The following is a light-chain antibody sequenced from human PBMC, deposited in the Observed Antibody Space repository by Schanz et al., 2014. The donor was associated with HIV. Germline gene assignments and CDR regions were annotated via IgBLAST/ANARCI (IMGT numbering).Light chain of an antibody. CDR3: SSYTSSSTLVV. V-gene: IGLV2-14*01. Sequence: QSVLTQPPSVSGAPGQRVTISCTGTSSDVGSYDYVSWYQQHPGKAPKLMIYEVSKRPSGVPNRFSGSKSGNTASLTISGLQAEDEADYYCSSYTSSSTLVVFGGGTKVTVL. J-gene: IGLJ2*01. CDR2: EVS. CDR1: SSDVGSYDY.